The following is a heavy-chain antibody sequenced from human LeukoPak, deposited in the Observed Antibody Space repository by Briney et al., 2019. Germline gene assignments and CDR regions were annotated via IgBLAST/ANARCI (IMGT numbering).Heavy chain of an antibody. CDR2: ISADGDTK. V-gene: IGHV3-30*18. Sequence: GRSLRLSCAASGFTFSSHGMHWVRQAPGKGLEWVVVISADGDTKYYADSVKGRFTISRDNSKNTVYLEMNSLREEDTAVYYCAKEGAWGNWYFDLWGRGTLVTVSS. J-gene: IGHJ2*01. CDR1: GFTFSSHG. D-gene: IGHD3-16*01. CDR3: AKEGAWGNWYFDL.